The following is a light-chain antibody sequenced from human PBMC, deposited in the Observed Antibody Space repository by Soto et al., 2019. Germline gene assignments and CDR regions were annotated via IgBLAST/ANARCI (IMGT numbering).Light chain of an antibody. Sequence: QSVLTQPASGSGSPGQAITVSWSGTSSDIGAHNFVSWYQQHPGKAPKLIIYEVINGPSGVSDRFSGSKSGNTASLTISGLQSEDEADYYCTSYTTSNTFVFGSGTKVTVL. CDR3: TSYTTSNTFV. J-gene: IGLJ1*01. CDR2: EVI. CDR1: SSDIGAHNF. V-gene: IGLV2-14*03.